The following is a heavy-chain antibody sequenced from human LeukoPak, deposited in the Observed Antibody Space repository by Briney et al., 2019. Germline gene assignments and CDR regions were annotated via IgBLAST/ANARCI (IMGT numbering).Heavy chain of an antibody. CDR1: GGTFSSYA. D-gene: IGHD1-1*01. CDR2: IIPIFGTA. CDR3: ARDGHWISSSGWFDP. Sequence: ASVKVSCKASGGTFSSYAISWVRQAPGQGLEWMGGIIPIFGTANYAQKFQGRVTITTDESTGTAYMELSSLRSEDTAVYYCARDGHWISSSGWFDPWGQGTLVTVSS. J-gene: IGHJ5*02. V-gene: IGHV1-69*05.